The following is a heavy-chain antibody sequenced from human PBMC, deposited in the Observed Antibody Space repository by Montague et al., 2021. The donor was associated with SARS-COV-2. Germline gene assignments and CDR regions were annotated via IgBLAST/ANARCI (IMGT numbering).Heavy chain of an antibody. CDR2: ISSSSSYI. V-gene: IGHV3-21*01. J-gene: IGHJ4*02. D-gene: IGHD3-22*01. Sequence: SLRLSCAASGFTFSSYSMNWVRQAPGKGLEWVSSISSSSSYIYYADSVKGRFTISRDNAKNSLYLQMNSLRAEDTAVYYCARDGPYYYDSSGYYPIDYGGQGTLVTVSS. CDR1: GFTFSSYS. CDR3: ARDGPYYYDSSGYYPIDY.